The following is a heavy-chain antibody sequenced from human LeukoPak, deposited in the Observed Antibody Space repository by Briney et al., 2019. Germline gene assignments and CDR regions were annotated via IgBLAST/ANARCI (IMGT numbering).Heavy chain of an antibody. Sequence: SVKVSCEASGGTFSSYAISWVRQAPGQGLEWMGGIIPIFGTANYAQKFQGRVTITADESTSTAYMELSSLRSDDTAVYYCARDLLDIVVVPAAVPLDYWGQGTLVTVSS. CDR2: IIPIFGTA. CDR1: GGTFSSYA. CDR3: ARDLLDIVVVPAAVPLDY. D-gene: IGHD2-2*01. J-gene: IGHJ4*02. V-gene: IGHV1-69*13.